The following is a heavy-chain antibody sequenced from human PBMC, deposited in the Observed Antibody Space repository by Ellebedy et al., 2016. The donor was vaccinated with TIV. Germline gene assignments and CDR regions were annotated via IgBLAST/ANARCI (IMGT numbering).Heavy chain of an antibody. V-gene: IGHV4-59*01. D-gene: IGHD1-14*01. CDR3: ARARTGYDGFDP. CDR1: GGSISSYY. CDR2: IYYSGST. Sequence: GSLRLXXTVSGGSISSYYWSWIRQPPGKGLEWIGYIYYSGSTNYNPSLKSRVTISVDTSKNQFSLKLSSVTAADTAVYYCARARTGYDGFDPWGQGTLVTVSS. J-gene: IGHJ5*02.